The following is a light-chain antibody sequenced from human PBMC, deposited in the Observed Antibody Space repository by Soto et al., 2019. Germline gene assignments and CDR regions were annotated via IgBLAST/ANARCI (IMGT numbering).Light chain of an antibody. J-gene: IGKJ2*01. CDR3: QQSYSIPYT. V-gene: IGKV1-39*01. CDR1: QSISSN. Sequence: DIQMTQSASSLSASVGDRVTITCRASQSISSNLNWHQQKPGKAPKVLIYAASSLQSGVPSRFSGSGSGTDFTLTISSLQSEDFATYYCQQSYSIPYTFRQGTKLEI. CDR2: AAS.